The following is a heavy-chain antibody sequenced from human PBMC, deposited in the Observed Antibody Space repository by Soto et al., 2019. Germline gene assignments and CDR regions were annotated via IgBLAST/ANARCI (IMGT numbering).Heavy chain of an antibody. J-gene: IGHJ3*02. CDR1: GYSLTSYC. V-gene: IGHV5-51*01. Sequence: GDALKISCKVSGYSLTSYCILSGRQMPGKCLEWMGIIYPVDSDTRYIPSFKGQVTISADNSISTAYLQWSSLKASDTAMYYCASDNIIANSPDFDIRGKGKMVNVSS. CDR3: ASDNIIANSPDFDI. CDR2: IYPVDSDT. D-gene: IGHD6-13*01.